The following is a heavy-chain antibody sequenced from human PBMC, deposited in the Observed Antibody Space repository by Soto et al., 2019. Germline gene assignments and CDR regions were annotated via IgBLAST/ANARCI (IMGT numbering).Heavy chain of an antibody. V-gene: IGHV4-31*03. CDR2: IYHSGIT. J-gene: IGHJ4*02. D-gene: IGHD5-12*01. CDR1: GGSIRSGGSY. Sequence: QVHLQESGPGLVKPSQTLSLTCTVSGGSIRSGGSYWSWIRQHPGKGLEWIGYIYHSGITYHNPSLKIRVSMSVATSKNQFSLDLSSVTAAATAVYYCARDGGLRFFDSWGQGALVTVSS. CDR3: ARDGGLRFFDS.